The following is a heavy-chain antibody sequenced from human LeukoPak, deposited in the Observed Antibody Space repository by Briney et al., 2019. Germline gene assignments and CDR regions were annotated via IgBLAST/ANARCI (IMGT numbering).Heavy chain of an antibody. CDR2: IHPHGIF. D-gene: IGHD5-24*01. CDR3: ARGRDRSKAGDL. J-gene: IGHJ5*02. V-gene: IGHV4-34*01. CDR1: GGSCDDYY. Sequence: SETLSLTCDVYGGSCDDYYCSWIRQPPGKGLEWIGEIHPHGIFYYNSSLMSRVTISIDTSKSRLSLRLTSVTAADTAFYFCARGRDRSKAGDLWGQGSLVTVSS.